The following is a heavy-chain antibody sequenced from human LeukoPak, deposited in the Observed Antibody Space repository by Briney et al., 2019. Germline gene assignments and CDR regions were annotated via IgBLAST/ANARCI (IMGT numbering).Heavy chain of an antibody. CDR2: IYTSGST. J-gene: IGHJ5*02. D-gene: IGHD6-13*01. CDR1: GGSISSYY. Sequence: SETLSLTCTVSGGSISSYYWSWIRQPAGKGLEWIGRIYTSGSTNYNPSLKSRVTMSVDTSKNQFSLKLSSVTAADTAVYYCARDTAAGRAGNWFDPWGQRTLATVSS. V-gene: IGHV4-4*07. CDR3: ARDTAAGRAGNWFDP.